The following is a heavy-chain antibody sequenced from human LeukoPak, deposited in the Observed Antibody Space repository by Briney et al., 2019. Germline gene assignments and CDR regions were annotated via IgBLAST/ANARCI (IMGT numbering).Heavy chain of an antibody. V-gene: IGHV1-69*13. Sequence: ASVKVSCKASGGTFSSYAISWVRQAPGQGLEWMGGTIPIFGTANYAQKFQGRVTITADESTSTAYMELSSLRSEDTAVYYCARDHWGSGMAHAAWGQGTLVTVSS. CDR2: TIPIFGTA. J-gene: IGHJ5*02. CDR1: GGTFSSYA. D-gene: IGHD7-27*01. CDR3: ARDHWGSGMAHAA.